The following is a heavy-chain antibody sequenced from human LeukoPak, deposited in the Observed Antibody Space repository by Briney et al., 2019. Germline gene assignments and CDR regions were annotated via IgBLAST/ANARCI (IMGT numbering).Heavy chain of an antibody. D-gene: IGHD6-13*01. J-gene: IGHJ4*02. Sequence: GGSLRLSCAASGFTFSSYNMHWVRQAPGKGLEWVANIKQDGSEKYYVDSVKGRFTISRDNAKNSLYLQMNSLRVEDTAVYYCARDGQQLGFWGQGTLVIVSS. CDR3: ARDGQQLGF. CDR1: GFTFSSYN. CDR2: IKQDGSEK. V-gene: IGHV3-7*04.